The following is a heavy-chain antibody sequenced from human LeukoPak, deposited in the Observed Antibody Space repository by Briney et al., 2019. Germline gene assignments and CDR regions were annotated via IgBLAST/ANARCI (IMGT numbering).Heavy chain of an antibody. V-gene: IGHV7-4-1*02. D-gene: IGHD3-22*01. Sequence: ASVKVSCKASGYTFTSYAMNWVRQATGQGLEWMGWINTNTGNPTYAQGFTGRFVFSLDTSVSTAYLQISSLKAEDTAVYYCARDLQPYDSSGYYYWGQGTLVTVSS. CDR2: INTNTGNP. CDR3: ARDLQPYDSSGYYY. CDR1: GYTFTSYA. J-gene: IGHJ4*02.